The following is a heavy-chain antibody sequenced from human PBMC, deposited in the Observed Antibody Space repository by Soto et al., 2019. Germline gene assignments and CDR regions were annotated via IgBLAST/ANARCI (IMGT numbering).Heavy chain of an antibody. CDR2: IYYSGST. V-gene: IGHV4-39*01. J-gene: IGHJ5*02. Sequence: PSETLSLTCTVSGGSISSSSYYWGWIRQPPGKGLEWIGSIYYSGSTYYNPSLKSRVTISVDTSKNQFSLKLSSLTAADTAVYYCGRRGGGRWRFWGWSAPWGKGTLVPVSP. D-gene: IGHD3-10*01. CDR1: GGSISSSSYY. CDR3: GRRGGGRWRFWGWSAP.